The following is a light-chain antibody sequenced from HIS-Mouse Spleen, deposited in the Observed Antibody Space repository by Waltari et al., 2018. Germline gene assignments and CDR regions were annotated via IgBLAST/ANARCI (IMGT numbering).Light chain of an antibody. J-gene: IGLJ3*02. CDR2: RNN. V-gene: IGLV1-47*01. Sequence: VLTQPPSVSVAPGQRVTISCSGSSSNIGSNYVYWYQQLPGTAPKLLIYRNNQRPPGVPDRFSGSKSGTSASLAISGLRSEDEADYYCAAWDDSLSGPVFGGGTKLTVL. CDR3: AAWDDSLSGPV. CDR1: SSNIGSNY.